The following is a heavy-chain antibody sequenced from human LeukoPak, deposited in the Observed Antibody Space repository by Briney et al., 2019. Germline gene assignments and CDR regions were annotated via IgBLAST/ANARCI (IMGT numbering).Heavy chain of an antibody. CDR1: GGSISSGGYY. V-gene: IGHV4-31*03. CDR2: IYYSGST. J-gene: IGHJ4*02. Sequence: SETLSLTCTVSGGSISSGGYYWSWIRQHPGKGLEWIGYIYYSGSTYYNPSLKSRVTISVDTSKNQFSLKLSSVTAADTAVYYCARGMVSVRCGSCYFDYWGQGTLVTVSS. CDR3: ARGMVSVRCGSCYFDY. D-gene: IGHD2-15*01.